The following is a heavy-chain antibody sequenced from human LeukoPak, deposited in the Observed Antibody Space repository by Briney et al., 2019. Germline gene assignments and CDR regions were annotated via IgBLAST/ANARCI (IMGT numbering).Heavy chain of an antibody. J-gene: IGHJ6*02. Sequence: SGTLSLTCAVSGGSISSSNWWSWVRQPPGKGLEWIGEIYHSGSTNYNPSLRSRVTISVDTSKKQFSLRLTSVTAADTAVYYCARLRSGSTPPPPYYYYGLDVWGQGTTVTVSS. CDR3: ARLRSGSTPPPPYYYYGLDV. CDR1: GGSISSSNW. V-gene: IGHV4-4*02. D-gene: IGHD1-26*01. CDR2: IYHSGST.